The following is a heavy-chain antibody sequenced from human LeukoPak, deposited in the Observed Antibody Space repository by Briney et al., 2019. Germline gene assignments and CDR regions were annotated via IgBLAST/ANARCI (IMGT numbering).Heavy chain of an antibody. CDR3: ARVPTVTFFGY. J-gene: IGHJ4*02. V-gene: IGHV4-39*01. CDR1: GGSISSSNHY. Sequence: SETLSLTCTVSGGSISSSNHYWGWIRQPPGKGLECIGSIYYSRSTYYNPSLKSRVTISVDTSKNQFSLKLSSVTAADTAVYYCARVPTVTFFGYWGQGTLVTVSS. CDR2: IYYSRST. D-gene: IGHD4-17*01.